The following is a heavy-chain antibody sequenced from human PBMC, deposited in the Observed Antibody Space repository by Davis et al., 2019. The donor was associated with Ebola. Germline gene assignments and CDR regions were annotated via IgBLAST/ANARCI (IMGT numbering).Heavy chain of an antibody. V-gene: IGHV3-30*18. J-gene: IGHJ3*01. CDR3: AKDTSNVWFDV. D-gene: IGHD6-19*01. CDR1: GLTFSSYG. Sequence: GGSLRLSCAASGLTFSSYGMHWVRQAPGKGLEWVTFISYDGSNKYYADSVKGRFTISRDNSKNTLHLQMNSLRVEDTAIYYCAKDTSNVWFDVWGQGTMVTVSS. CDR2: ISYDGSNK.